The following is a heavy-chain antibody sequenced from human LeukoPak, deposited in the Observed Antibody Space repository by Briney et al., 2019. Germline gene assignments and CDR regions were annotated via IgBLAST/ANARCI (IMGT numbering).Heavy chain of an antibody. CDR3: ARRAKTCSGGSCYSRAFDI. D-gene: IGHD2-15*01. Sequence: GESLKISCKGSGYNLTNYWIGWVRQLPGKGLEWMGIIYLGDSDTKYSPSFQGQVTISADKSISTAYLQWSSLKASDTAMYYCARRAKTCSGGSCYSRAFDIWGQGTMVTVSS. CDR1: GYNLTNYW. CDR2: IYLGDSDT. V-gene: IGHV5-51*01. J-gene: IGHJ3*02.